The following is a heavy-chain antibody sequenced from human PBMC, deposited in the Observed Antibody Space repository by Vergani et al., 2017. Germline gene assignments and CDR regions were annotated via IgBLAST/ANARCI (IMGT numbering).Heavy chain of an antibody. Sequence: QLQLQESGSGLVKPSQTLSLTCAVSGDSITNGGFSWNWIRQPPGKGPEWIRYSVPSGNSDYNPSLKNRVSISLDKSKNLFSLWVNSVTAADSAVYFCASVSLRALGGYYYYMVVGWKGKRSASP. CDR2: SVPSGNS. V-gene: IGHV4-30-2*01. CDR1: GDSITNGGFS. J-gene: IGHJ6*03. D-gene: IGHD2-15*01. CDR3: ASVSLRALGGYYYYMVV.